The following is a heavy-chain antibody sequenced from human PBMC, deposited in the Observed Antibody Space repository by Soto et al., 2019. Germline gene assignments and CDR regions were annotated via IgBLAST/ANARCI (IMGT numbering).Heavy chain of an antibody. CDR2: INPNSGGP. Sequence: QVHLVQSGAEVKKPGASVKFSCRAPRATFTGYYFHWGRQAPGQGLEWMGWINPNSGGPNYAQKFQGRVTMTRDTSISTVYMELSRLRSDDTAVYYCARARIPDAFDIWGQGTMVTVSS. CDR3: ARARIPDAFDI. CDR1: RATFTGYY. J-gene: IGHJ3*02. V-gene: IGHV1-2*02.